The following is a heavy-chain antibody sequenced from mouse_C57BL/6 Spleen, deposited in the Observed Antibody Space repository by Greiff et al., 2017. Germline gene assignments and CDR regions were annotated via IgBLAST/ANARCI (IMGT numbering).Heavy chain of an antibody. CDR3: ARLLYLKYYYAMDF. CDR1: GYAFSSSW. Sequence: VKLQESGPELVKPGASVKISCKASGYAFSSSWMNWVKQRPGKGLEWIGRIYPGDGDTNYNGKFKGKATLTADKSSSTAYMQLSSLTSEDSAVYFCARLLYLKYYYAMDFWGQGTSVTVSS. D-gene: IGHD2-12*01. V-gene: IGHV1-82*01. J-gene: IGHJ4*01. CDR2: IYPGDGDT.